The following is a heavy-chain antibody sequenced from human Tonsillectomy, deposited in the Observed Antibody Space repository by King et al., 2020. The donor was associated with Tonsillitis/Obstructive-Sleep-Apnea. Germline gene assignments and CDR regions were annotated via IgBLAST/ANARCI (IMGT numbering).Heavy chain of an antibody. CDR2: ISYDGSNK. V-gene: IGHV3-30*04. D-gene: IGHD3-22*01. J-gene: IGHJ3*02. Sequence: VQLVESGGGVVQPGRSLRLSCAVTGFTFSSYAIHWVRQAPCKGLEWVAVISYDGSNKYYADSVKGRFTISRDNSKNTLDLQMNSLRAEDTAVYYCAREGIYDSSGYADAFDIWGQGTMVTVSS. CDR1: GFTFSSYA. CDR3: AREGIYDSSGYADAFDI.